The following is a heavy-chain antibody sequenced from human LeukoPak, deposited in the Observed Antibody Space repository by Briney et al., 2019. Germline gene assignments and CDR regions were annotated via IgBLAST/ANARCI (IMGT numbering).Heavy chain of an antibody. CDR1: GGSVTSTNW. CDR2: VHVDGTT. CDR3: AREGGFYRPLDY. V-gene: IGHV4-4*02. D-gene: IGHD3-3*01. Sequence: SETLSLTCGVSGGSVTSTNWWTWVRPPPGKGLEWIGEVHVDGTTNYNPSLKSRLTLSVDLSENHISLRLTSVTAADTAVYYCAREGGFYRPLDYSGQGTLATVSS. J-gene: IGHJ4*02.